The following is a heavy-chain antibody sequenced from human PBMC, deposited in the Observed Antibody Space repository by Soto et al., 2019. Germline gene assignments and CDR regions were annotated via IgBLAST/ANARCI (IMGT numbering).Heavy chain of an antibody. D-gene: IGHD6-13*01. V-gene: IGHV3-30*04. CDR3: AKDRAGLACLRRSYVYYGMDA. J-gene: IGHJ6*02. Sequence: QVQLEESGGGVVQPGTSLRLSCAASGFTFNAYSMHWVRQAPGKGLEWVAVISYDGHHEYYVDSVKGRFTISRDNPKNAVFLQMNSLTVEDTAVYFCAKDRAGLACLRRSYVYYGMDAWGQGTTVILS. CDR2: ISYDGHHE. CDR1: GFTFNAYS.